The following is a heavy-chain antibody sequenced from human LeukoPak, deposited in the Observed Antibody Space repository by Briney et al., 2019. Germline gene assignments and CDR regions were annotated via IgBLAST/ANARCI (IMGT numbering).Heavy chain of an antibody. Sequence: GGSLRLSCAASGFTFSSSCMYWVRQAPGKGLEWVAVIWYDGSNKYYAYSVKGRFTISRDNSKNPLYLQMNSLRAEDTAVYYCARENPPGYSSGMDVWGQGTTVSVSS. D-gene: IGHD6-13*01. V-gene: IGHV3-33*01. CDR1: GFTFSSSC. CDR3: ARENPPGYSSGMDV. CDR2: IWYDGSNK. J-gene: IGHJ6*01.